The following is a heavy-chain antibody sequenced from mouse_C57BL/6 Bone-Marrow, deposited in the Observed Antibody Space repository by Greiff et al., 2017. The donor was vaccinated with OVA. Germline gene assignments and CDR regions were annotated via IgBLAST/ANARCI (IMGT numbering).Heavy chain of an antibody. V-gene: IGHV5-6*01. Sequence: EVQLVESGGDLVKPGGSLKLSCAASGFTFSSYGMSWVRQTPDKRLEWVATISRGGSYTYYPDSVKGRFTISRDNAKNTLYLQMSSLKSEDTAMYYCARHDYSNSFAYWGQGTLVTVSA. CDR3: ARHDYSNSFAY. CDR2: ISRGGSYT. CDR1: GFTFSSYG. D-gene: IGHD2-5*01. J-gene: IGHJ3*01.